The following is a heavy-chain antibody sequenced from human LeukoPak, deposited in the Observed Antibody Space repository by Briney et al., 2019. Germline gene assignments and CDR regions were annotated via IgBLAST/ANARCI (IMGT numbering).Heavy chain of an antibody. CDR2: IYYNGST. D-gene: IGHD3-10*01. Sequence: PSETLSLTCTVSGGSISGSSYYWGWIRQPPGKGLEWIGSIYYNGSTYYNPSLKSRVTISVDTSKNQFSLKLNSVTATDTAVYYCASHYGPWGQGTLVTVSS. CDR3: ASHYGP. CDR1: GGSISGSSYY. J-gene: IGHJ4*02. V-gene: IGHV4-39*01.